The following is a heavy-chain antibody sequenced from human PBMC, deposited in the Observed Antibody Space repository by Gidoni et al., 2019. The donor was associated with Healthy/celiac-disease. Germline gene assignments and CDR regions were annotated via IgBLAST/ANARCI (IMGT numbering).Heavy chain of an antibody. D-gene: IGHD3-10*01. CDR3: ARSDAPYYYGSGSYYQSYFDY. Sequence: EVQLVESGGGLVQPGGSLRLSCAASGFTFSSYEMNWARQDPGKGLEWVSYISSSGSTIYYADSVKGRFTISRDNAKNSLYLQMNSLRAEDTAVYYCARSDAPYYYGSGSYYQSYFDYWGQGTLVTVSS. CDR2: ISSSGSTI. J-gene: IGHJ4*02. V-gene: IGHV3-48*03. CDR1: GFTFSSYE.